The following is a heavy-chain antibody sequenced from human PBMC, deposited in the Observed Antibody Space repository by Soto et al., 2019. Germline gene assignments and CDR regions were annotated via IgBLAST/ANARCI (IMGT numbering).Heavy chain of an antibody. CDR2: INAGNGNT. D-gene: IGHD6-6*01. V-gene: IGHV1-3*01. J-gene: IGHJ4*02. CDR1: GYTFTSYA. Sequence: ASVKVSCKASGYTFTSYAMHWVRQAPGQRLEWMGWINAGNGNTKYSQKFQGRVTITRDTSASTAYMELSSLRPEDTAVYYCARGVSEQLVPFDYWGQGTLVTVSS. CDR3: ARGVSEQLVPFDY.